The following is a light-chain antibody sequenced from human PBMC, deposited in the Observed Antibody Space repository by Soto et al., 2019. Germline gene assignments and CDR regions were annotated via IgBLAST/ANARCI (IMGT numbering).Light chain of an antibody. CDR3: MQALQTPPA. J-gene: IGKJ5*01. V-gene: IGKV2-30*02. CDR1: QSLVHSDGIAY. Sequence: DVVMTQSKISLPGTLGQPAPISCMATQSLVHSDGIAYFSWFQQRPGRSPRRLIYKVSNRDSGVPARFSGSGSGTDFALKISRVEAEDVGVYYCMQALQTPPAFGQGTRLEIK. CDR2: KVS.